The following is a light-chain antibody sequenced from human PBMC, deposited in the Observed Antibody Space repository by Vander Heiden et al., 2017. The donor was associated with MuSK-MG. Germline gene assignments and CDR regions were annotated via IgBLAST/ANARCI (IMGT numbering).Light chain of an antibody. CDR1: QYISSS. CDR2: DST. J-gene: IGKJ3*01. Sequence: EIVLTQSPATLSLSPGETATLSCRASQYISSSLCWYQQRPGQPPRLLIYDSTKRATGIPPRFSGCGSGTDFLLSISDLGPEDFAAYYCHLRRTCAITFGHGTKVDI. CDR3: HLRRTCAIT. V-gene: IGKV3-11*01.